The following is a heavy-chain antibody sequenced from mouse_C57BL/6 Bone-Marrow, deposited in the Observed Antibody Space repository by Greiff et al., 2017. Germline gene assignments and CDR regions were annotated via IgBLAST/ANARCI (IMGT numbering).Heavy chain of an antibody. CDR2: IDPETGGT. CDR1: GYTFTDYE. J-gene: IGHJ2*01. V-gene: IGHV1-15*01. D-gene: IGHD1-1*01. CDR3: TLYGPEDY. Sequence: VQVVESGAELVRPGASVTLSCKASGYTFTDYEMHWVKQTPVHGLEWIGAIDPETGGTAYNQKFKGKAILTADKSSSTAYMELRSLTSEDSAVYYCTLYGPEDYWGQGTTLTVSS.